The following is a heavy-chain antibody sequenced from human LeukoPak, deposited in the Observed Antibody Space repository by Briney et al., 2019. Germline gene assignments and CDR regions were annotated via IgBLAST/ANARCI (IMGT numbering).Heavy chain of an antibody. D-gene: IGHD3-9*01. J-gene: IGHJ4*02. CDR1: GGSFSGYY. V-gene: IGHV4-34*01. CDR3: ARGAHDILTGYYYFDY. Sequence: SETLSLTCAVYGGSFSGYYWSWIRQPPGKGLEWIGEINHSGSTNYNPSLKSRVTISVDTSKNQFSLKLSSVTAADTAVYYCARGAHDILTGYYYFDYWGQGTLVTVSS. CDR2: INHSGST.